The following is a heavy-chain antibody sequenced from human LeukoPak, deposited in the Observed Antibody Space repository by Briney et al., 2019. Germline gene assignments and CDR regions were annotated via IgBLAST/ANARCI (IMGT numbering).Heavy chain of an antibody. D-gene: IGHD1-1*01. CDR2: INPNSGGT. J-gene: IGHJ6*02. V-gene: IGHV1-2*02. CDR1: GYTFTGYY. CDR3: ARDQLNYYYYGMDV. Sequence: ASVKVSCKASGYTFTGYYMHWVRQASGQGLEGMGWINPNSGGTNYAQKLQGRVTMTTDTSTSTAYMELRSLRSDDTAVYYCARDQLNYYYYGMDVWGQGATVTVSS.